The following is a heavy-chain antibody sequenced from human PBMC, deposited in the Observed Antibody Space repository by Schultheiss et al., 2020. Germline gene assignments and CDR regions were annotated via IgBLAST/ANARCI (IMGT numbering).Heavy chain of an antibody. V-gene: IGHV4-34*01. CDR3: ARDLGRYQLLWGGGYYFDY. CDR1: GGSFSGYY. J-gene: IGHJ4*02. Sequence: SETLSLTCAVYGGSFSGYYWSWIRQPPGKGLEWIGEINHSGSTNYNPSLKSRVTISVDTSKNQFSLKLSSVTAADTAVYYCARDLGRYQLLWGGGYYFDYWGQGTLVTVS. D-gene: IGHD2-2*01. CDR2: INHSGST.